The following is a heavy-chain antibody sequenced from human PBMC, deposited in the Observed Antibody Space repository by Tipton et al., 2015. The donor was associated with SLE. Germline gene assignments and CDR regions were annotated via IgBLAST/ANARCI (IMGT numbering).Heavy chain of an antibody. Sequence: TLSLTCSVSGGSLCNYYWSWIRPPPGKGLEWIGYFHYSGRTNYNPSLKSRVTISVDTTKKQFSLRLSSVAAADTAVYYCAGAHPSPYDPVAFDIWGRGTMVTVSS. D-gene: IGHD5-12*01. CDR3: AGAHPSPYDPVAFDI. V-gene: IGHV4-59*12. J-gene: IGHJ3*02. CDR2: FHYSGRT. CDR1: GGSLCNYY.